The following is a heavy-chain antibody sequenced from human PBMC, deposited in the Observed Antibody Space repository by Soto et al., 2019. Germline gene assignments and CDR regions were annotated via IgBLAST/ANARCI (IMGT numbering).Heavy chain of an antibody. J-gene: IGHJ4*02. V-gene: IGHV1-69*06. Sequence: SVKVSCKASGGTFSSYAISWVRQAPGQGLEWMGGIIPIFGTANCAQKFQGRVTITADKSTSTAYMELSSLRSEDTAVYYCARERSSWYVDYWGQGTLVTVSS. CDR2: IIPIFGTA. CDR3: ARERSSWYVDY. CDR1: GGTFSSYA. D-gene: IGHD6-13*01.